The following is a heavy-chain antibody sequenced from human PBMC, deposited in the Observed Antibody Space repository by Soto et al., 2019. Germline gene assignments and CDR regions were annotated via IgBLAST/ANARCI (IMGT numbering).Heavy chain of an antibody. J-gene: IGHJ4*02. CDR1: GGSMTSSNW. V-gene: IGHV4-4*02. CDR3: ATCPRSWLSAPGDF. CDR2: VYHNGGT. D-gene: IGHD3-10*01. Sequence: QVQLQGSGPGLVEPSGTLSLTCTVSGGSMTSSNWWSWVRQAPGKGREWIGEVYHNGGTKYNPSLKSRVTVSVDKSKNQFYMHLTSVTAADTAIYYCATCPRSWLSAPGDFWGQGSLVTVSS.